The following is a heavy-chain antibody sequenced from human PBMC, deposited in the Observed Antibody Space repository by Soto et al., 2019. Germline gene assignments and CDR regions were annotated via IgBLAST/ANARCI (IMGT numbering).Heavy chain of an antibody. CDR1: GFTFSSYS. V-gene: IGHV3-21*01. D-gene: IGHD2-15*01. CDR3: ARVRVVVAATIQYYYYVMAV. Sequence: GGSLRLSCAASGFTFSSYSMNWVRQAPGKGLEWVSSISSSSSYIYYADSVKGRFTISRDNAKNSLYLQMNSLRAEDTVVYYSARVRVVVAATIQYYYYVMAVWGQGTTVTVSS. CDR2: ISSSSSYI. J-gene: IGHJ6*02.